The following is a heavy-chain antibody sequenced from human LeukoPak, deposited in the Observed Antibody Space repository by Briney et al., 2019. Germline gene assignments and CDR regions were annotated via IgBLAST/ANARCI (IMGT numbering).Heavy chain of an antibody. CDR2: INHSGST. J-gene: IGHJ4*02. D-gene: IGHD2-15*01. V-gene: IGHV4-34*01. CDR1: GGSFSGYY. CDR3: ASGVAVRDY. Sequence: PSETLSLTCAVYGGSFSGYYWSWIRQPPGKGLEWIGEINHSGSTNYNPSFKSRVTISVDTSKNQFSLKLSSVTAADTAVYYCASGVAVRDYWGQGTLVTVSS.